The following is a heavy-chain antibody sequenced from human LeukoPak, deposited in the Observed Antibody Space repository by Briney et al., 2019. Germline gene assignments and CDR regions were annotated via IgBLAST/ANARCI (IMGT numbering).Heavy chain of an antibody. CDR3: AKELWSPSTLYGMDV. Sequence: GGSHTLACAASGFTFSSYAMSWVRQAPGKGLEWVSVISGSGGSTYHADSVKGRFTISRDNSKNTLYLQVNSLRAEDTAAYYCAKELWSPSTLYGMDVWAKGT. V-gene: IGHV3-23*01. CDR1: GFTFSSYA. D-gene: IGHD3-10*01. J-gene: IGHJ6*04. CDR2: ISGSGGST.